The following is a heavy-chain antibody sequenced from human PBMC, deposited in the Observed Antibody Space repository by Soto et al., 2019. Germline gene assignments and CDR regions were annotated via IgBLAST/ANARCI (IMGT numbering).Heavy chain of an antibody. CDR1: GFTFSSYA. V-gene: IGHV3-30-3*01. CDR3: ASWSLGY. D-gene: IGHD3-3*01. Sequence: GGSLRLSCAASGFTFSSYAMHWVRQAPGKGLEWVAVISYDGSNKYYADSVKGRFTISRDNSKNTLYLQMNSLRAEDTAVYYCASWSLGYWGQGTLVTVSS. CDR2: ISYDGSNK. J-gene: IGHJ4*02.